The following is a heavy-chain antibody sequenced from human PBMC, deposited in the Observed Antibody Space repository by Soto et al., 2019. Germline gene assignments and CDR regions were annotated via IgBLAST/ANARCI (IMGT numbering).Heavy chain of an antibody. V-gene: IGHV1-58*01. CDR1: GFTFASSA. CDR3: AADVIVGATQPYFDY. Sequence: SVKVSCKASGFTFASSAVQWVRQARGQRLEWIGWIVVGSGNTNYAQKFQERVTITRDMSTSTAYMELSSLRSEDTAVYYCAADVIVGATQPYFDYWGQGTLVTVSS. J-gene: IGHJ4*02. D-gene: IGHD1-26*01. CDR2: IVVGSGNT.